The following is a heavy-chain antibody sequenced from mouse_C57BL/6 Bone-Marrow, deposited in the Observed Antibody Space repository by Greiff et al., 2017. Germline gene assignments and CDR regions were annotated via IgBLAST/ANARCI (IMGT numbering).Heavy chain of an antibody. CDR3: ARETNQSY. Sequence: EVKLVESGGGLVKPGGSLKLSCAASGFTFSSYAMSWVRQTPEKRLEWVATISDGGSYTYYPDNVKGRFTISRDNAKNNLYLQMSHLKSEDTAMYYCARETNQSYWGQGTSVTVSS. CDR1: GFTFSSYA. J-gene: IGHJ4*01. V-gene: IGHV5-4*01. D-gene: IGHD6-1*01. CDR2: ISDGGSYT.